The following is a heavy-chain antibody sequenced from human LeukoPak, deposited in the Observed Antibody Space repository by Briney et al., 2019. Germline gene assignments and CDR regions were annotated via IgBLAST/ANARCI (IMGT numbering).Heavy chain of an antibody. Sequence: ASVKVSCKASGYTFTSYYMYWVRQAPGQGLEWMGIINPSGGSTSYAQKFQGRVTMTRDTSTSTVYMELSSLRSEDTAVYYCARDFQIDNTERIVVVPAAPQYYFDYWGQGTLVTVSS. J-gene: IGHJ4*02. CDR2: INPSGGST. CDR3: ARDFQIDNTERIVVVPAAPQYYFDY. D-gene: IGHD2-2*01. V-gene: IGHV1-46*01. CDR1: GYTFTSYY.